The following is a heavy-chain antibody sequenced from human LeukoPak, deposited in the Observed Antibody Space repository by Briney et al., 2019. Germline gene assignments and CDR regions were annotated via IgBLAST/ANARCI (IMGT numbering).Heavy chain of an antibody. J-gene: IGHJ4*02. Sequence: GGSLRLSCAASGSGFTFNNYWMHWVRQAPGKGLVWVSRINADGSTTSYADSVRGRFTISRDNAKNTLYLQMNSLRAEDTAVYYCARRAGAYSHPYDYWGQGTLVTVSS. V-gene: IGHV3-74*01. D-gene: IGHD4/OR15-4a*01. CDR3: ARRAGAYSHPYDY. CDR1: GSGFTFNNYW. CDR2: INADGSTT.